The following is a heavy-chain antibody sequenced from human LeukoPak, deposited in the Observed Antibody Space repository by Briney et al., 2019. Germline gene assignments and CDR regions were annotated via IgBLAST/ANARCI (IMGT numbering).Heavy chain of an antibody. CDR3: ARDSTSYFDY. CDR1: GFTFTSYA. V-gene: IGHV3-21*01. Sequence: PGGSLRLSCAASGFTFTSYAMGWVRQAPGKGLEWVSSISSSSSYIYYADSVKGRFTISRDNAKNSLYLQMNSLRAEDTAVYYCARDSTSYFDYWGQGTLVTVSS. D-gene: IGHD1-1*01. J-gene: IGHJ4*02. CDR2: ISSSSSYI.